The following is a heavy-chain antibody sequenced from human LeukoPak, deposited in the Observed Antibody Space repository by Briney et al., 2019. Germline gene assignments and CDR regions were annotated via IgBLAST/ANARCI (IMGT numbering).Heavy chain of an antibody. CDR1: GITFIKYS. J-gene: IGHJ4*02. CDR3: ARDVAYSAFDY. V-gene: IGHV3-23*01. Sequence: GGSLRLSCAASGITFIKYSMTWVRQAPGKGLEWVSAITGSGAFTDYADSVKGRFTISRDNSKNSFYLQMSSLRAEDTGVFYCARDVAYSAFDYWGQGTLVTVSS. CDR2: ITGSGAFT. D-gene: IGHD2-21*01.